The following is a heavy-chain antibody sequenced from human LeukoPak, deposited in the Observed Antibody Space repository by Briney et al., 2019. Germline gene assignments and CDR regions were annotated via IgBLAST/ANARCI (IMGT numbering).Heavy chain of an antibody. CDR1: GGSISSYY. V-gene: IGHV4-59*01. CDR2: IYYGGST. J-gene: IGHJ6*02. CDR3: AREDPQTTVPEGMDV. Sequence: SETLSLTCTVSGGSISSYYWSWIRQPPGKGLEWIGYIYYGGSTNYNPSLKSRVTISVDTSKNQFSLQLRSVTAADTAVYYCAREDPQTTVPEGMDVWGQGTTVTVSS. D-gene: IGHD4-17*01.